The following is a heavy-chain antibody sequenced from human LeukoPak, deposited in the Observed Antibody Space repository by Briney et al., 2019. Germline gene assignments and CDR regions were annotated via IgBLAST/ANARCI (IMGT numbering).Heavy chain of an antibody. CDR2: ISDSGDDR. J-gene: IGHJ4*02. V-gene: IGHV3-23*01. Sequence: ETGGSLRLSCTASGFTFSSYSMAWVRQAPGKGLEWVSIISDSGDDRHFADAVKGRFTISRDNSKNTLYLQMNSLRVEDTAVYYCAKGQTSYTRHLDYWGQGTLVTVSS. CDR3: AKGQTSYTRHLDY. CDR1: GFTFSSYS. D-gene: IGHD1/OR15-1a*01.